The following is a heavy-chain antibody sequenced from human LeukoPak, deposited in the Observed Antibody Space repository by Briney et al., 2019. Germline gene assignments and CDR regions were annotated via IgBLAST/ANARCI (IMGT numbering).Heavy chain of an antibody. CDR3: ARCPIPAAIPSFTAWFDP. D-gene: IGHD2-2*01. CDR1: GGSISSSSYS. Sequence: SETLSLTCTVSGGSISSSSYSWGWIRQPPGKGLEWIGSIYYSGSSYYNPSPKNRVTISVTTSKNQSPLKLSSVTAADTAVYYCARCPIPAAIPSFTAWFDPWGQGTLVTVSS. V-gene: IGHV4-39*01. CDR2: IYYSGSS. J-gene: IGHJ5*02.